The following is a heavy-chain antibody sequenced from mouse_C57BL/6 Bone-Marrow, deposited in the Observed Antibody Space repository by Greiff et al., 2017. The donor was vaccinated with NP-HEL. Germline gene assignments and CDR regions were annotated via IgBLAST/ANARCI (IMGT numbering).Heavy chain of an antibody. Sequence: VQLQQSGAELVRPGASVKLSCTASGFNIKDDYMHWVKQRPEQGLEWIGWIDPENGDTEYASKFQGKATITADTSSNPAYLQLSSLTSEDTAVYYCTTQFITTVVATYWYFDVWGTGTTVTVSS. J-gene: IGHJ1*03. CDR3: TTQFITTVVATYWYFDV. CDR2: IDPENGDT. D-gene: IGHD1-1*01. V-gene: IGHV14-4*01. CDR1: GFNIKDDY.